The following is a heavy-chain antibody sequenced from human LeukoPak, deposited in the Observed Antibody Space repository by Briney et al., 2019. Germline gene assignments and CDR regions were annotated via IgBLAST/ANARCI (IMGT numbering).Heavy chain of an antibody. J-gene: IGHJ3*02. CDR1: GFTFSSYG. D-gene: IGHD1-26*01. CDR3: LTIVESVASDI. CDR2: ISYDGSNK. Sequence: GGSLRLSCAASGFTFSSYGMHWVRQAPGKGLEWVAVISYDGSNKYYADSVKGRFTISRDDAKKTLYLQMNSLRAEDTAVYYCLTIVESVASDIWGQGTMVTVSS. V-gene: IGHV3-30*12.